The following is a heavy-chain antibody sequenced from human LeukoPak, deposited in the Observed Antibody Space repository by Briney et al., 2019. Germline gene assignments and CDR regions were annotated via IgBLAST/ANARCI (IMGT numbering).Heavy chain of an antibody. J-gene: IGHJ4*02. CDR3: ATDLGDFGGNGGY. CDR1: GVTFNSHA. CDR2: IIPNLGTP. Sequence: SVKVSCKTSGVTFNSHANNWVRQAPGQGLEWMGVIIPNLGTPYYAQNFHDRVTIIADESTSTVFMELRGLQSDDTAIYYCATDLGDFGGNGGYWGQGTLVTVSS. D-gene: IGHD4-23*01. V-gene: IGHV1-69*13.